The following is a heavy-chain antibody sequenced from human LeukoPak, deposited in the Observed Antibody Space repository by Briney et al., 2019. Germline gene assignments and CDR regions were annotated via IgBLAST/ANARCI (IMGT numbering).Heavy chain of an antibody. J-gene: IGHJ4*02. CDR1: GYTFSGTGWY. V-gene: IGHV1-2*02. D-gene: IGHD3-10*01. CDR2: IYPYTGAT. Sequence: GASVKVSCKASGYTFSGTGWYLYWLRQAPGQGLECMGWIYPYTGATHYAQKFQGRVAMTRDTSISTPYMELSRLRPDDTAVYYCARDGPAQMVDFDYWGQGTLVTVSS. CDR3: ARDGPAQMVDFDY.